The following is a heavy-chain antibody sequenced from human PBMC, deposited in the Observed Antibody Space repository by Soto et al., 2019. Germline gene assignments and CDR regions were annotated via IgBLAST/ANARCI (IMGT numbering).Heavy chain of an antibody. J-gene: IGHJ3*02. CDR2: INPSGGST. CDR1: GYTFTSYY. Sequence: ASVKVSCKASGYTFTSYYMHWVRQAPGQGLEWMGIINPSGGSTSYAQKFQGRVTMTRDTSTSTVYMELSSLRSEDTAVYYCARIGYYYDSSGADACDIWGQGTMVTVSS. D-gene: IGHD3-22*01. CDR3: ARIGYYYDSSGADACDI. V-gene: IGHV1-46*01.